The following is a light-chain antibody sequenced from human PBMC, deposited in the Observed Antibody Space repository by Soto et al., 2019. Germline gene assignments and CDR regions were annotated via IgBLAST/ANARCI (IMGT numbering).Light chain of an antibody. CDR2: GAS. J-gene: IGKJ5*01. CDR3: QQYNNWPPMT. Sequence: EIVMTQSPATLSVSPGERATLSCRASQSVSSKLAWYQQKPGQAPRLLIYGASTRAPGIPARFSSSGSGTKYTLTISSLQSEDFAVYYCQQYNNWPPMTFGQGTRLEIK. CDR1: QSVSSK. V-gene: IGKV3-15*01.